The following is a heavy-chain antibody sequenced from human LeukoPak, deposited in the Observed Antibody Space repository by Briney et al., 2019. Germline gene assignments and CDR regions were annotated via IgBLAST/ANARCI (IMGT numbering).Heavy chain of an antibody. Sequence: GASVKVSCKASRYTFTSYYMHWVRQATGQGVEWMGIINPSGGSTSYAQKFQGRVTMTRDTSTSTVYMELSSLRSEDTAVYYCAREEGVESAYYGMDVWGQGTTVTVSS. CDR1: RYTFTSYY. V-gene: IGHV1-46*01. CDR3: AREEGVESAYYGMDV. D-gene: IGHD3-10*01. J-gene: IGHJ6*02. CDR2: INPSGGST.